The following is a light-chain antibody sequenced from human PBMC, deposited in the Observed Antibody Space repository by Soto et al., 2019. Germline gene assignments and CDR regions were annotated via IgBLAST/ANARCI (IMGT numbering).Light chain of an antibody. V-gene: IGKV3-11*01. J-gene: IGKJ4*01. CDR2: DAS. Sequence: EIALTQSPATLSLSPGERATLSCRASQSVSRYLAWYQQKPGQAPRLLIYDASNWATGIPARFGGSGSGTDFTLTISSREPEDFAVYYCQQRGNSPSFGGGTKVEIK. CDR1: QSVSRY. CDR3: QQRGNSPS.